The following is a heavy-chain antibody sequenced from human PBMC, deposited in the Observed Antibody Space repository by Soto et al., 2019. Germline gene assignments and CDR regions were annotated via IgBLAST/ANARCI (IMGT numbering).Heavy chain of an antibody. Sequence: QVQLVESGGGVVQPGRSLRLSCAASGFTFSSYGMHWVRQAPGKGLEWVAVIWYDGSNKYYADSVKGRFTISRDNSKNTLYLQMNSLRAEDTAVYYCARGGQDTAMVSPGIDYWGQGTLVTVSS. J-gene: IGHJ4*02. V-gene: IGHV3-33*01. CDR2: IWYDGSNK. D-gene: IGHD5-18*01. CDR3: ARGGQDTAMVSPGIDY. CDR1: GFTFSSYG.